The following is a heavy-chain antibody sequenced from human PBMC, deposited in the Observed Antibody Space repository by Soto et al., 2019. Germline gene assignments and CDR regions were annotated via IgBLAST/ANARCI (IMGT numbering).Heavy chain of an antibody. V-gene: IGHV1-3*01. CDR2: INAGSGNT. Sequence: VASVKVSCKAPGYTFSAYTMNWVRQAPGQSLEWMGWINAGSGNTKYSQNFQGRVSITRDTSASTVYMELTGLTSEDTAVYYCARDTETLGPRANDALDIWGQGTMVTVS. D-gene: IGHD3-3*02. CDR1: GYTFSAYT. J-gene: IGHJ3*02. CDR3: ARDTETLGPRANDALDI.